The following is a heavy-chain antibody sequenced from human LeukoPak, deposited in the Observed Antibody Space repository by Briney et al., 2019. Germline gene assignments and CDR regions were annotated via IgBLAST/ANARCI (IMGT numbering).Heavy chain of an antibody. CDR3: AREGTYNWNVRPWFDP. J-gene: IGHJ5*02. CDR2: IFPSGGEI. Sequence: PGGSLRLSCAASGFTFSTFAMVWVRQPPGKGLEWVSRIFPSGGEIHYADSVRGRFTISRDNSKSTLSLQMNSLRAEDTAVYYCAREGTYNWNVRPWFDPWGQGTLVTVSS. D-gene: IGHD1-1*01. CDR1: GFTFSTFA. V-gene: IGHV3-23*01.